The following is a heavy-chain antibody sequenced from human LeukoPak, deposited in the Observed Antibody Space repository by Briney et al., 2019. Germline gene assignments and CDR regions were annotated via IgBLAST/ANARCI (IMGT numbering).Heavy chain of an antibody. J-gene: IGHJ6*03. CDR2: IYSSGST. CDR3: ARGTPVRRGWLQADYMDV. Sequence: GGSLRLSCAASGFTVSSNYMSWVRQAPGKGLEWVSVIYSSGSTYYADSVKGRFTISRDNSKNTLYLQMNSLRAEDTAVYYCARGTPVRRGWLQADYMDVWGKGTTVTVSS. CDR1: GFTVSSNY. D-gene: IGHD5-24*01. V-gene: IGHV3-53*01.